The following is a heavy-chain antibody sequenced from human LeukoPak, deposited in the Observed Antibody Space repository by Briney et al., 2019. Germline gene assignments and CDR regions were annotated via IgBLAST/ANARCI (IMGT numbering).Heavy chain of an antibody. CDR3: ARGSPVTMFRSRVHFDY. J-gene: IGHJ4*02. CDR2: IYYSGST. D-gene: IGHD3-10*02. V-gene: IGHV4-59*01. CDR1: GGSISSYY. Sequence: SETLSLTCTVSGGSISSYYWSWIRQPPGKGLEWIGYIYYSGSTNYNPSLKSRVTISVDTSKDQFSLKLSSVTAADTAVYYCARGSPVTMFRSRVHFDYWGQGTLVTVSS.